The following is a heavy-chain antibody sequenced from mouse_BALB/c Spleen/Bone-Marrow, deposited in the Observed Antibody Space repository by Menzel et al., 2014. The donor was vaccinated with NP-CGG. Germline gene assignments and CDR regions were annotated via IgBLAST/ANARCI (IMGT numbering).Heavy chain of an antibody. V-gene: IGHV14-3*02. CDR3: ARYDYGIYFDY. CDR2: LGPANGNT. Sequence: VQLHQSGSEVFPAWASVQLPFTSSFFTIQDTYMHWVKQRPEQRLEWTGRLGPANGNTKYDPKFQGKTTITADTSSNTAYLQLSSLTSEDTAVYYCARYDYGIYFDYGGQGTTLTVCS. D-gene: IGHD2-4*01. J-gene: IGHJ2*01. CDR1: FFTIQDTY.